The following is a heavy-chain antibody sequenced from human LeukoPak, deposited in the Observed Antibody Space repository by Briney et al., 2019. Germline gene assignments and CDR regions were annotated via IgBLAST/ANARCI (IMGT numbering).Heavy chain of an antibody. CDR2: ITTSSSTI. CDR1: GCTFRSNS. J-gene: IGHJ4*02. Sequence: GGSLRLSCAASGCTFRSNSMNWVRQAPGKGLEWMSYITTSSSTIYYADSVKGRFTISRDNAKNSLYLQMNSLRDEDTAVYYCARGATNMAYFDCWGQGTLVTVSS. CDR3: ARGATNMAYFDC. D-gene: IGHD2/OR15-2a*01. V-gene: IGHV3-48*02.